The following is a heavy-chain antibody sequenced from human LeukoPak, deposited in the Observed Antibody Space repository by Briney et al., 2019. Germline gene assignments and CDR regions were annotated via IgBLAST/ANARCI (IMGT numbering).Heavy chain of an antibody. Sequence: PGGSLRLSCAASGFTFDDYAMHWVRQAPGKGLEWVSGISWNSGSIVYADSVKGRFTISRDNAKKSLYLQMNSLRAEDTAVYYCARDTLLDYWGQGTLVTVSS. J-gene: IGHJ4*02. CDR2: ISWNSGSI. CDR1: GFTFDDYA. CDR3: ARDTLLDY. V-gene: IGHV3-9*01.